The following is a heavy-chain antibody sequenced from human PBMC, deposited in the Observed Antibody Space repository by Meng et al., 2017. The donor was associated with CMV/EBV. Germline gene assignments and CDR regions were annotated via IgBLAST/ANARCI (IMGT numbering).Heavy chain of an antibody. J-gene: IGHJ4*02. Sequence: SVHVSCKATGGTFSSYTISWVRQATGQGLGWMGRIIPILGIANYGLKFQGRVTINVDKSRSTAYMELSSLRSEDTAVYYCASLYGGGECSIEFEGQFDYWGQGTMVTVSS. V-gene: IGHV1-69*02. CDR2: IIPILGIA. CDR1: GGTFSSYT. D-gene: IGHD2-21*01. CDR3: ASLYGGGECSIEFEGQFDY.